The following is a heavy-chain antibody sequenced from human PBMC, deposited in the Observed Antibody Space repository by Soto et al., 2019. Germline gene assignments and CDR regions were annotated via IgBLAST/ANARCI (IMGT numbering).Heavy chain of an antibody. Sequence: QVQLVQSGAEVKKPGSSVKVSCKTSGGIFTSYAISWVRQAPGQGLEWVGGIIPVLGTANYARNFQGRVTITADKSTSTSYMELSSQRSEDTAVYYCAREEIVPAAIRVSFYYGMDVWGQGTTVTVSS. CDR3: AREEIVPAAIRVSFYYGMDV. J-gene: IGHJ6*02. D-gene: IGHD2-2*02. V-gene: IGHV1-69*06. CDR1: GGIFTSYA. CDR2: IIPVLGTA.